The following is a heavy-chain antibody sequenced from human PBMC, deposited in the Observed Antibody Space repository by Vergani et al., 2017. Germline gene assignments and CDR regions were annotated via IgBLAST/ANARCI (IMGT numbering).Heavy chain of an antibody. CDR3: PTANYGDYEDC. J-gene: IGHJ4*02. CDR1: GFTFSSYW. V-gene: IGHV3-7*01. Sequence: EVQLVESGGGLVQPGGSLRLSCAASGFTFSSYWMSWVRQAPGKGLEWVANIKQDGSEKNYVDSVKGRFTIYRDKAKNSLYLQMNSLRAEDTAVYYCPTANYGDYEDCWGQGTLVTVSS. CDR2: IKQDGSEK. D-gene: IGHD4-17*01.